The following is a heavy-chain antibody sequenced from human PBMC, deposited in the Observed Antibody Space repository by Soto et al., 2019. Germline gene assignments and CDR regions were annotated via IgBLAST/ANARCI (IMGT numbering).Heavy chain of an antibody. V-gene: IGHV4-30-4*01. CDR3: ARDRQQLVRRYYYYGMDV. CDR2: IYYSGST. J-gene: IGHJ6*02. CDR1: GGSISSGDYY. D-gene: IGHD6-13*01. Sequence: SETLSLTCTVSGGSISSGDYYLSWIRQPPGKGLEWIGYIYYSGSTYYNPSLKSRVTISVDTSKNQFSLKLSSVTAADTAVYYCARDRQQLVRRYYYYGMDVWGQGTTVTVSS.